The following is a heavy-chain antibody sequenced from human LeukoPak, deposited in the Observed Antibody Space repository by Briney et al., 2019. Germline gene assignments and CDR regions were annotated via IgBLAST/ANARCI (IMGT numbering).Heavy chain of an antibody. Sequence: GGSLRLSCAASGFTFSSYAMSWVRQAPGKGLEWVSAISGSGGSTYYADSVKGRFTISRDNSKNTLYLQMNSLRAEDTAVYYCAKANYYGSGSYPFDYWGQGTLVTVSS. CDR1: GFTFSSYA. CDR2: ISGSGGST. V-gene: IGHV3-23*01. J-gene: IGHJ4*02. D-gene: IGHD3-10*01. CDR3: AKANYYGSGSYPFDY.